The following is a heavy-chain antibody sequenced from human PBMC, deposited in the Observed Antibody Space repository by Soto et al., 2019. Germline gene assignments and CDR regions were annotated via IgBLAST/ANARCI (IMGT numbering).Heavy chain of an antibody. CDR1: GFTFSSYA. V-gene: IGHV3-30-3*01. Sequence: GGSLRLSCAASGFTFSSYAMHWVRQAPGKGLEWVAVISYDGSNKYYADSVKGRFTISRDNSKNTLYLQMNSLRAEDTAVYYCARAGIAAAGQLFDYWGQGTLVTVSS. CDR2: ISYDGSNK. CDR3: ARAGIAAAGQLFDY. D-gene: IGHD6-13*01. J-gene: IGHJ4*02.